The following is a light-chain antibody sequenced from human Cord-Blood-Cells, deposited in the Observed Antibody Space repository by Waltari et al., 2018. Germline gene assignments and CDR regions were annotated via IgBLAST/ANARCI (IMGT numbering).Light chain of an antibody. J-gene: IGLJ1*01. V-gene: IGLV2-23*01. CDR2: EGS. CDR3: CSYAGSSTYV. CDR1: SSDVGSYNL. Sequence: QSALTQPASVSGSPGQSITISCTGTSSDVGSYNLVSWYQQHPGKAPNLMIYEGSKRPSGVSNRFSGSKSGNMASLTISGLQAEDEADYYCCSYAGSSTYVFGTGTKVTVL.